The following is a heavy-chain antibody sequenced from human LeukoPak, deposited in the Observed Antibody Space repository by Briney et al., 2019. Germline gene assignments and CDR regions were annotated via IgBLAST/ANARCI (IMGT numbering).Heavy chain of an antibody. Sequence: SETLSLTCTVSGGSISSTSYYWDWIRQPPGKGLEWLGSIYYSGSTNYNPSLKSRVTISVDTSKNQFSLKLSSVTAADTAVYYCARERGYDGYPHWGQGTLVTVSS. CDR2: IYYSGST. D-gene: IGHD5-24*01. CDR3: ARERGYDGYPH. V-gene: IGHV4-39*07. CDR1: GGSISSTSYY. J-gene: IGHJ4*02.